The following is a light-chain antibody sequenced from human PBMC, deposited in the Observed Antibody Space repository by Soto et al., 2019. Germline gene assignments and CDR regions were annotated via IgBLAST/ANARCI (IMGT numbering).Light chain of an antibody. J-gene: IGKJ1*01. CDR2: GAS. CDR1: QSVSTN. Sequence: EIVMTQSPATLSVSPGERATLSCRASQSVSTNLAWYQQKPGQAPSPLTYGASTRATGIPGRFSGSGSGTEFTLISGSVPSEDFGVYYCQEYNNWPRTFGEGAKVEIK. V-gene: IGKV3-15*01. CDR3: QEYNNWPRT.